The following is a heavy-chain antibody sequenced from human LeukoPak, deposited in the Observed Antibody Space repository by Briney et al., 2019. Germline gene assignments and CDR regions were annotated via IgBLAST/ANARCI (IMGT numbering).Heavy chain of an antibody. CDR3: ATHRPGYCSSTSCRPPFDY. D-gene: IGHD2-2*03. CDR2: IIPIFGTA. CDR1: GGTFSSYA. J-gene: IGHJ4*02. V-gene: IGHV1-69*05. Sequence: SVKVSCKASGGTFSSYAISWARQAPGQGLEWMGGIIPIFGTANYAQKFQGRVTITTDESTSTAYMELSSLRSEDTAVYYCATHRPGYCSSTSCRPPFDYWGQGTLVTVSS.